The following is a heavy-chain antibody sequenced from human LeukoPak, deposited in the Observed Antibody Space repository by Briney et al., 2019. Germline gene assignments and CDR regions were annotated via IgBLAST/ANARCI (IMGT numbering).Heavy chain of an antibody. D-gene: IGHD3-3*01. Sequence: ASVKVSCKASGYTFTSYDINWVRQATGQGLEWMGWMNPNSGNTGYAQKFQGRVTMTRNTSISTANMELSSLRSEDTAVYYCARTNYDFWSGYYYYYYMDVWGKGTTVTVSS. CDR3: ARTNYDFWSGYYYYYYMDV. V-gene: IGHV1-8*01. CDR1: GYTFTSYD. CDR2: MNPNSGNT. J-gene: IGHJ6*03.